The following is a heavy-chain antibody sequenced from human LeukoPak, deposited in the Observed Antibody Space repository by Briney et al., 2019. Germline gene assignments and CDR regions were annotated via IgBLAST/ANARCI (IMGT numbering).Heavy chain of an antibody. Sequence: GKSIRLSCAASGFIFSSHSMNWVRPAPGKGLEWLSYISGSSTSGSSSFVYYADSVKGRFTISRDNAKNSLYLQMKGLRVEDTAVYYCARDWAMIDWGQGTLVTVSS. D-gene: IGHD5-12*01. V-gene: IGHV3-48*01. CDR3: ARDWAMID. J-gene: IGHJ4*02. CDR2: ISGSSTSGSSSFV. CDR1: GFIFSSHS.